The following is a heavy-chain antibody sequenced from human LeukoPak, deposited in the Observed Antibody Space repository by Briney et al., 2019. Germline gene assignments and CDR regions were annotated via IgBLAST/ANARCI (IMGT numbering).Heavy chain of an antibody. CDR3: ARGDCSSTSCYSGNNWFDP. CDR1: GFTFSDYY. CDR2: ISSSGSTI. J-gene: IGHJ5*02. D-gene: IGHD2-2*02. V-gene: IGHV3-11*01. Sequence: PGGSLRLSCAASGFTFSDYYMSWIRQAPGKGLEWVSYISSSGSTIYYADSVKGRFTISRDSAKNSLYLQMNGLRAEDTAVYYCARGDCSSTSCYSGNNWFDPWGQGTLVTVSS.